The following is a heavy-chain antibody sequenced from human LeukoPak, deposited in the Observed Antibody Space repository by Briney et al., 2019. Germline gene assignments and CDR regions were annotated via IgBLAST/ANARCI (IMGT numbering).Heavy chain of an antibody. CDR1: GFTFSSYG. J-gene: IGHJ4*02. Sequence: GGSLRLSCAASGFTFSSYGMHWVRQAPGKGLEWVAFIRYDGSNKYYADSVKGRFTISRDNSKNTLYLQMNSLRAEDTAVYYCAKDAVEYLYYFDYWGQGTLVTVSS. CDR3: AKDAVEYLYYFDY. CDR2: IRYDGSNK. D-gene: IGHD5-24*01. V-gene: IGHV3-30*02.